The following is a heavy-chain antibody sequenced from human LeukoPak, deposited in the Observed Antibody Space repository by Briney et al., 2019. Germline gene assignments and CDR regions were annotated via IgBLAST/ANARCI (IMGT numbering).Heavy chain of an antibody. V-gene: IGHV1-2*02. CDR2: INPNSGGT. CDR1: GYTFTGYY. Sequence: ASVKVSCKASGYTFTGYYMHWVRQAPGQGLEWMGWINPNSGGTNYAQKFQGRVTMTRDTSISTAYMELGRLRSDDTAVYYCAKYDILTGYSSSYYYYYGMDVWGQGTTVTVSS. J-gene: IGHJ6*02. D-gene: IGHD3-9*01. CDR3: AKYDILTGYSSSYYYYYGMDV.